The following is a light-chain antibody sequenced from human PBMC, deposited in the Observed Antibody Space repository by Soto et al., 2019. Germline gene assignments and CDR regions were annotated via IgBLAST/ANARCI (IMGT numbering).Light chain of an antibody. Sequence: EIVLTQSPGTLSLSPGERATLSCRASQSVSSSYLAWYQQKPGQAPRLLIYGASSRANGIPDRFSGSGSGTDFTLTISRLEPEDFAVYYCKQYGSSPGWPFGQGTQVEI. J-gene: IGKJ1*01. CDR1: QSVSSSY. CDR2: GAS. V-gene: IGKV3-20*01. CDR3: KQYGSSPGWP.